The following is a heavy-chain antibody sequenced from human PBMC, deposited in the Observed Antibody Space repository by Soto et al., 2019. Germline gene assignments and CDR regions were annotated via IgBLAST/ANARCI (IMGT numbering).Heavy chain of an antibody. CDR1: GGSISSYY. D-gene: IGHD2-15*01. J-gene: IGHJ4*02. Sequence: PSETLSLTCTVSGGSISSYYWSWIRQPPGKGLEWIGYIYYSGSTNYNPSLKSRVTISVDTSKNQFSLKLSSVTAADTAVYYCARTYCSVGSCYWFDYWGQGTLVTVAS. CDR2: IYYSGST. V-gene: IGHV4-59*08. CDR3: ARTYCSVGSCYWFDY.